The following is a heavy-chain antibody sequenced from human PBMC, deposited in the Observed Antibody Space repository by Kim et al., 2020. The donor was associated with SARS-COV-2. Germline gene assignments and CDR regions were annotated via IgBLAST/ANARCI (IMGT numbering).Heavy chain of an antibody. J-gene: IGHJ5*02. D-gene: IGHD6-13*01. CDR3: AIGSFQQGFDP. CDR1: GFTFSSYW. CDR2: IKSDGSDT. V-gene: IGHV3-74*01. Sequence: GGSLRLSCEASGFTFSSYWMNWVRQGPGKGLVWVSRIKSDGSDTHYAESGEGRFTSSRDNAKNTLHLQLNSLGVEDTAIYYCAIGSFQQGFDPWGQGTLVTVSS.